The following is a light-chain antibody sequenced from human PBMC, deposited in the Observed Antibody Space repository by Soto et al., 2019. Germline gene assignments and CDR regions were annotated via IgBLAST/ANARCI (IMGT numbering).Light chain of an antibody. J-gene: IGKJ1*01. Sequence: DIQMTQSPSTLSASVGDRVTIACRASQRISPWLAWYQQKPGKAPKLLIFDVSTLESGVPSRFSGSGSETEFTLTISGLQPDDVATDHCQQYDSYPRTFGQGTRVEVK. CDR3: QQYDSYPRT. CDR2: DVS. CDR1: QRISPW. V-gene: IGKV1-5*01.